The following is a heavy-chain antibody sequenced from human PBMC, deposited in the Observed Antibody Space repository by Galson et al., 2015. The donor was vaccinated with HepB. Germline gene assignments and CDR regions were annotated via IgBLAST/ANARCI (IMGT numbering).Heavy chain of an antibody. CDR2: ISSYSSYI. CDR3: ARGDYYGSGTTGDWFDS. CDR1: GFTFSTYS. Sequence: SLRLSCAASGFTFSTYSMNWVRQAPGKGLEWVSSISSYSSYIFYADSLKGRFTISRDNDKNTLYLQMNSLRAEDTAVYYCARGDYYGSGTTGDWFDSWGQGTLVTVSS. J-gene: IGHJ5*01. V-gene: IGHV3-21*06. D-gene: IGHD3-10*01.